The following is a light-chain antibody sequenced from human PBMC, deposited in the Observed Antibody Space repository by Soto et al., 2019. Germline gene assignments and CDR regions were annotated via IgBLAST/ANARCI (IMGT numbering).Light chain of an antibody. CDR1: QSISNW. V-gene: IGKV1-5*03. CDR2: KAS. CDR3: QEYNNNWT. J-gene: IGKJ1*01. Sequence: DIQMTQSPSPLSASVGDRVNITCRASQSISNWLAWYQQKPGKAPKLLIYKASSLESGVPSRFSGSGSGTEFTLTISSLQPDDFGTYYCQEYNNNWTFGQGTKVDIK.